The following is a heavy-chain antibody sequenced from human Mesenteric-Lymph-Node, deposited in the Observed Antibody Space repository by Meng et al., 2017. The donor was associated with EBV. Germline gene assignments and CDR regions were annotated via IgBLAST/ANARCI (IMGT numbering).Heavy chain of an antibody. CDR2: ISSSSDSI. V-gene: IGHV3-11*01. D-gene: IGHD6-19*01. Sequence: QVQLQQWGAGLLKPSETLSLTCVIYGGSFSGYSWNWIRQAPGKGLEWVSYISSSSDSIKYADSVKGRFTTSRDNSKNTLFLQMNSLGADDTAVYYCVKDLAVAGTWGQGTLVTVSS. CDR1: GGSFSGYS. J-gene: IGHJ5*02. CDR3: VKDLAVAGT.